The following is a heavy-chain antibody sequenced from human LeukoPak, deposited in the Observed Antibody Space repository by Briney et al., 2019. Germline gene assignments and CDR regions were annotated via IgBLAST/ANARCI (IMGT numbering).Heavy chain of an antibody. CDR1: GGTFSSYA. Sequence: SVKVSCKASGGTFSSYAISWVRQAPGQGVEWMGGIIPIFGTANYAQKFQGRVTITTYESTSTAYMELSSLRSEDTAVYYCAREVVEHCSSTSCYTGGFDYWGQGTLVTVSS. CDR3: AREVVEHCSSTSCYTGGFDY. D-gene: IGHD2-2*02. V-gene: IGHV1-69*05. J-gene: IGHJ4*02. CDR2: IIPIFGTA.